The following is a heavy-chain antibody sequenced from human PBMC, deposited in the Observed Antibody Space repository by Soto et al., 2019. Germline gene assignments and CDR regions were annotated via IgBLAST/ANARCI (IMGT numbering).Heavy chain of an antibody. CDR2: IIPILGIA. Sequence: QVQLVQSGAEVKKPGSSVKVSCKASGGTFSSYTISWVRQAPGQGLEWMGRIIPILGIANYAQKFQGRVTITVDKSTSTSYMELSSLRSEDTAVYYCVSSRDKDYWGQGTLVTVSS. V-gene: IGHV1-69*02. CDR1: GGTFSSYT. CDR3: VSSRDKDY. J-gene: IGHJ4*02.